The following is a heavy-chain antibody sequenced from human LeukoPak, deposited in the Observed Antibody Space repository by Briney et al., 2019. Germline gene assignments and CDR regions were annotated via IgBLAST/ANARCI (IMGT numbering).Heavy chain of an antibody. CDR1: GYTFTRYY. V-gene: IGHV1-46*01. Sequence: ASVKVSCKASGYTFTRYYIHWVRQAPGQGLEWMGVINPSGGSTTHARKFQGRVTMTRDTSTSTVYMDQSSLRSEDTAVYYCARDLVGSSSGWGQGTLVTVSS. J-gene: IGHJ4*02. CDR2: INPSGGST. CDR3: ARDLVGSSSG. D-gene: IGHD6-6*01.